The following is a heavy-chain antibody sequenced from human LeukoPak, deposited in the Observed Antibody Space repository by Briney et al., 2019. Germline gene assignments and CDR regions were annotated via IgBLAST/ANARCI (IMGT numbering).Heavy chain of an antibody. J-gene: IGHJ4*02. CDR1: GFTFSSYG. CDR2: IWYDGSNK. V-gene: IGHV3-33*01. CDR3: AREGYCSGGSSSTDGIDY. D-gene: IGHD2-15*01. Sequence: GGSLRLSCASSGFTFSSYGMHGVRQAPGKGLEWVAVIWYDGSNKYYGDSVKGRFTISRDNSKNTLYLQMNSLRVEDTAVYYCAREGYCSGGSSSTDGIDYWGQGTLVTVSS.